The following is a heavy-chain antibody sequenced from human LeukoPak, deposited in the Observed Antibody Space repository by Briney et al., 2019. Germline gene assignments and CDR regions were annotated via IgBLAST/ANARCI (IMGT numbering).Heavy chain of an antibody. D-gene: IGHD2-15*01. CDR1: GGTFSSYA. Sequence: SVKVSCKASGGTFSSYAISWVRQTPGQGLEWMGGIIPIFGTANYAQKFQGRVTITADESTSTAYMELSSLRSEDTAVYYCARGYRSGGSCYADAFDIWGQGTMVTVSS. V-gene: IGHV1-69*13. CDR3: ARGYRSGGSCYADAFDI. J-gene: IGHJ3*02. CDR2: IIPIFGTA.